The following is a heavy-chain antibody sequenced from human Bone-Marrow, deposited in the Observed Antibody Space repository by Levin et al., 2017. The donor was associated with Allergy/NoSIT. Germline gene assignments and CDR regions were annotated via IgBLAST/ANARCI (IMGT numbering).Heavy chain of an antibody. CDR2: ISLHSRGT. J-gene: IGHJ4*02. V-gene: IGHV1-2*02. CDR1: GFPFTGYY. D-gene: IGHD6-13*01. Sequence: ASVKVSCKASGFPFTGYYIHWVRQAPGQGLEWMGWISLHSRGTNYAQKFQGVVTMTSDMSSTTAYMDLTRLTSDDTAVYFCARAAAAGTPFDLDSWGQGTLVTVSS. CDR3: ARAAAAGTPFDLDS.